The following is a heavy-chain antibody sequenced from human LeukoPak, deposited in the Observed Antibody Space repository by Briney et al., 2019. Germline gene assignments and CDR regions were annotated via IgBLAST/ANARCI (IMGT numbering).Heavy chain of an antibody. CDR2: ISYDGGTK. Sequence: SLRLSCVTSGFTFRRSGMHWGRQAPGRGLEWIAFISYDGGTKYYADSVKGRFTISRDNFKNTLSLQMDSLRAEDTAVYYCAKDPETKYCIDYWGQGTLPTVSS. V-gene: IGHV3-30*18. CDR3: AKDPETKYCIDY. J-gene: IGHJ4*02. D-gene: IGHD2-15*01. CDR1: GFTFRRSG.